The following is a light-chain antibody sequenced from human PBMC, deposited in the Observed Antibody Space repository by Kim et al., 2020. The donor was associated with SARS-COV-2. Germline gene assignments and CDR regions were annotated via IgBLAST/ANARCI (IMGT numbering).Light chain of an antibody. CDR1: SSDIGAYKY. CDR3: SSFTTSDTLV. CDR2: DVS. V-gene: IGLV2-14*04. Sequence: GQSITTSCTGTSSDIGAYKYVSWFQQHPGEAPRLIIYDVSKRPAGVSNRFSGSKSGNTASLTISGLQAEDEADYYCSSFTTSDTLVLGGGTKVTVL. J-gene: IGLJ3*02.